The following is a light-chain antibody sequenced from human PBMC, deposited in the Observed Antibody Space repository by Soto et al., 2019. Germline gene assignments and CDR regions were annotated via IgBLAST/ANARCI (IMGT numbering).Light chain of an antibody. CDR1: QSVGTK. Sequence: EIVMTQSPATLSVSPGGRATLSCRSSQSVGTKLAWYQQKPGQAPRLLIYGASSRATGIPARFSGSGSGTEFTLTISSLQSEDFAIYYCQQYNNWPPITFGQGTRLEMK. CDR2: GAS. V-gene: IGKV3-15*01. CDR3: QQYNNWPPIT. J-gene: IGKJ5*01.